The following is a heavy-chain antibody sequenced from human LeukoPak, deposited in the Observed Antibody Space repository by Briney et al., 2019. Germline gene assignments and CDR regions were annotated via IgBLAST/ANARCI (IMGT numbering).Heavy chain of an antibody. CDR1: GGSISSGGYY. J-gene: IGHJ4*02. V-gene: IGHV4-31*03. CDR2: IYYSGST. CDR3: ARGRRGGNFDY. Sequence: PSETLSLTCTVSGGSISSGGYYWSWIRQHPGKGLEWIGYIYYSGSTYYNPSLKSRVTISVDTSKNQFSLKLSSVTAADTAVYYCARGRRGGNFDYWGQGTLVTVSS. D-gene: IGHD3-16*01.